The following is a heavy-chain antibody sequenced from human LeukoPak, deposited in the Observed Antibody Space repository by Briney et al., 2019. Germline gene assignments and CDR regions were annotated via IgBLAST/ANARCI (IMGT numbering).Heavy chain of an antibody. CDR3: ARVGGYSYGDYYFDY. V-gene: IGHV4-34*01. J-gene: IGHJ4*02. D-gene: IGHD5-18*01. Sequence: SETLSLTCAVYGGSFSGYYWSWIRQPPGKGLEWIGEINHSGSTNYNPSLKSRVTISVDTSKNQFSLKLSSVTAADTAVYYCARVGGYSYGDYYFDYWGQGTLVTVSS. CDR2: INHSGST. CDR1: GGSFSGYY.